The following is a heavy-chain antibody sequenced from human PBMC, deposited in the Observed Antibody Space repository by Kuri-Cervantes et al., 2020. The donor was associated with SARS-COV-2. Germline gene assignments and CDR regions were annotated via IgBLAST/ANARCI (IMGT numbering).Heavy chain of an antibody. D-gene: IGHD2-2*01. Sequence: ASVKVSCKVSGYTLTELSMHWVRQAPGKGLEWMGGFDPEDGETIYAQKFQGRVTMTEDTSTDTAYMELSSLRSEDTAVYYCASGGMVNVVVPAAIYFDYWGQGTLVTVSS. CDR2: FDPEDGET. CDR1: GYTLTELS. V-gene: IGHV1-24*01. CDR3: ASGGMVNVVVPAAIYFDY. J-gene: IGHJ4*02.